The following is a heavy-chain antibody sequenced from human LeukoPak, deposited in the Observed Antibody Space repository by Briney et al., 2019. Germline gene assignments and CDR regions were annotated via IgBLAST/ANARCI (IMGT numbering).Heavy chain of an antibody. CDR2: ISGSGGST. CDR3: AKEFAFYGQGGFDY. Sequence: LGGSLRVSCEASGFTLSRNWLTWVRQAPGKGLEWVSAISGSGGSTYYADSVKGRFTISRDNSKNTLYLQMNSLRAEDTAVYYCAKEFAFYGQGGFDYWGQGTLVTVSS. J-gene: IGHJ4*02. V-gene: IGHV3-23*01. D-gene: IGHD4-17*01. CDR1: GFTLSRNW.